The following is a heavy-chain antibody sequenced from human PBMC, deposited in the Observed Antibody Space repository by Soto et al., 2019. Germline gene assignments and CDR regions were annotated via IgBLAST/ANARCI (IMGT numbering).Heavy chain of an antibody. J-gene: IGHJ4*02. CDR2: IYPGDSDT. D-gene: IGHD3-22*01. V-gene: IGHV5-51*01. Sequence: PGASLKISCKGSGYSFTSYWIGWVRQMPGKGLEWMGIIYPGDSDTRYSPSFQGQVTISADKSISTAYLQWSSLKASDTAMYYCAAKYYYDSSGYYYEYDFDYWGQGTLVTVSS. CDR3: AAKYYYDSSGYYYEYDFDY. CDR1: GYSFTSYW.